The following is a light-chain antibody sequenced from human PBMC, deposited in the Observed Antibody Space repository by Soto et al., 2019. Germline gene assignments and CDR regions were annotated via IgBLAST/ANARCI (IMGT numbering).Light chain of an antibody. CDR2: GAS. Sequence: DIVLTQSPGTLSLSPGERATLSCRASQSVSSSYLAWYQQKPGQAPRLLISGASSRATGVPDRFGGSGSGADFTLSVSRLEPEDSAVYYCQHDGSASPIFGGGTKVEIK. V-gene: IGKV3-20*01. CDR1: QSVSSSY. CDR3: QHDGSASPI. J-gene: IGKJ4*01.